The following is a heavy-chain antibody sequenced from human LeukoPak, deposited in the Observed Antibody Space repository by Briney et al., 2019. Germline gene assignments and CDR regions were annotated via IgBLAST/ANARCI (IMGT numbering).Heavy chain of an antibody. V-gene: IGHV1-2*02. CDR3: ASYLSGWPMKY. CDR2: INPNSGGT. J-gene: IGHJ4*02. D-gene: IGHD6-19*01. CDR1: GYTFSGYY. Sequence: ASVKVSCKASGYTFSGYYMHWVRQAPGQGLEWMGWINPNSGGTYYAQKFQGRVTMTRDMSTSTVYMELSSLRSEDTAVYYCASYLSGWPMKYWGQGTLVTVSS.